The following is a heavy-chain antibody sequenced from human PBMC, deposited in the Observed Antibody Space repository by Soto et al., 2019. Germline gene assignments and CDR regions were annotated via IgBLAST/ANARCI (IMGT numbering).Heavy chain of an antibody. D-gene: IGHD3-22*01. CDR1: GGSVSNYY. V-gene: IGHV4-59*02. CDR2: IYYSGST. CDR3: ARVSPYYYDNNAYPGVIGY. J-gene: IGHJ4*02. Sequence: PSETLSLTCTVSGGSVSNYYWSWIRQPPGKGLEWIGYIYYSGSTNYNPSLKSRVTISVDTSKNQFSLKLSSVTAADTAVYYCARVSPYYYDNNAYPGVIGYWGQGTLVTVSS.